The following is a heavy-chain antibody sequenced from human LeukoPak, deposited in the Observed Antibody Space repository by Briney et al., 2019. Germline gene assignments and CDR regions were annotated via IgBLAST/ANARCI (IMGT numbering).Heavy chain of an antibody. V-gene: IGHV4-34*01. J-gene: IGHJ4*02. CDR2: INHSGST. Sequence: SETLSLTCAVYGGPFGVYYWSWVRQPPGKGLEWIGEINHSGSTNYNPSLKSRVSISVDTSKNHFSLRLSSVTAADTAVYYCAGPGAGDLDYWGQGTLVTVSS. D-gene: IGHD3-10*01. CDR3: AGPGAGDLDY. CDR1: GGPFGVYY.